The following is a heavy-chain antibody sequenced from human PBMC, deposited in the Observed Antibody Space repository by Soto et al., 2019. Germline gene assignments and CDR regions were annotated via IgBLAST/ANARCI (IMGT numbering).Heavy chain of an antibody. D-gene: IGHD6-19*01. V-gene: IGHV4-34*01. CDR1: GGSSSGYY. CDR3: ARGHGIAVAGTYNWFDP. J-gene: IGHJ5*02. Sequence: SLTCAVYGGSSSGYYWSWIRQPPGKGLEWIGEINHSGSTNYNPSLKSRVTISVDTSKNQFSLKLSSVTAADTAVYYCARGHGIAVAGTYNWFDPWGQGTLVTVSS. CDR2: INHSGST.